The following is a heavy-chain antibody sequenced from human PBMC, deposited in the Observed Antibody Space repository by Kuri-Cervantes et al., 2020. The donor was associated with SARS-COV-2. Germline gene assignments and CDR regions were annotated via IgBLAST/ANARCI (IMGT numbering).Heavy chain of an antibody. CDR2: ILSNDEK. Sequence: SGPTLVKPTQTLTLTCTFSGFSLSTSGMCVSWIRQPPGKALKWLAHILSNDEKSYSTSLKSRLTISKDTSKSQVVLTMTNMDPVDAATYYCARALGGPDAFDIWGQGTMVTVSS. CDR3: ARALGGPDAFDI. J-gene: IGHJ3*02. V-gene: IGHV2-26*01. D-gene: IGHD3-10*01. CDR1: GFSLSTSGMC.